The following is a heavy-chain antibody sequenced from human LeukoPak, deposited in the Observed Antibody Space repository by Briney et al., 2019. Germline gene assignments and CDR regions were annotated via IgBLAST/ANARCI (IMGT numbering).Heavy chain of an antibody. V-gene: IGHV4-34*01. CDR2: INHSGST. Sequence: SETLSLTCAVYGGSFSGYYWSWIRQPPGKGLEWIGEINHSGSTNYNPSLKSRVTISVDTSKNQFSLKLSSVTAADTAVYYCAGVGRITMVPGVLYYFDYWGQGTLVTVSS. J-gene: IGHJ4*02. CDR1: GGSFSGYY. D-gene: IGHD3-10*01. CDR3: AGVGRITMVPGVLYYFDY.